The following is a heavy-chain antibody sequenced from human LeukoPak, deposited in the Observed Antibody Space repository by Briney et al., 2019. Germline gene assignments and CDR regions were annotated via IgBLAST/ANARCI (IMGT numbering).Heavy chain of an antibody. V-gene: IGHV3-48*03. Sequence: GGSLRLSCAASGFTFSSYEMNWVRQAPGKGLEWVSYISSSGSTIYYADSVKGRFTISRDNTKNSLYLQMNSLRAEDTAVYYCARDYSLGYYYDSSGHPDAFDIWGQGTIVTVSS. CDR1: GFTFSSYE. CDR2: ISSSGSTI. J-gene: IGHJ3*02. CDR3: ARDYSLGYYYDSSGHPDAFDI. D-gene: IGHD3-22*01.